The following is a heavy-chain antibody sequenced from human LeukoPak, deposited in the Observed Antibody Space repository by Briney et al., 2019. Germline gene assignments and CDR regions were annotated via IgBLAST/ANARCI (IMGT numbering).Heavy chain of an antibody. D-gene: IGHD2-2*01. Sequence: SETLSLTCTVSGGSISSSSYLWGWIRQPPGKGLEWIGNIYYSGSTSYNPSLKSRVTISVDTSKNQFSLRLTSVTAADTAVYYCARRTIVVVPAANNWFDPWGQGTLVTVSS. CDR3: ARRTIVVVPAANNWFDP. V-gene: IGHV4-39*01. J-gene: IGHJ5*02. CDR1: GGSISSSSYL. CDR2: IYYSGST.